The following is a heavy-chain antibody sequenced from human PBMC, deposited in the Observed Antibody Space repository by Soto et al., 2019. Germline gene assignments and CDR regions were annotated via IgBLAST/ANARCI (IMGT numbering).Heavy chain of an antibody. CDR3: ARTDRDFYGLDV. CDR2: ISAAGDP. V-gene: IGHV3-13*05. J-gene: IGHJ6*02. Sequence: EVQLVESGGGLVQPGGSLRLSCEASGFTFRNYDMHWVRQGTGKGLEWVSGISAAGDPDYADSVEGRFTISRENAQNSFFLQMYSPRVGDTAVYYCARTDRDFYGLDVWGQGTTVIVSS. CDR1: GFTFRNYD.